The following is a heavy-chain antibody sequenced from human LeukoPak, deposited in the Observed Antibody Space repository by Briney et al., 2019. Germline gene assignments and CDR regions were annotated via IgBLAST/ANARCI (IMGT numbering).Heavy chain of an antibody. CDR2: IYSGGST. J-gene: IGHJ2*01. V-gene: IGHV3-53*01. CDR3: ARESTSWYFDL. Sequence: GRSLRISCAASGFTVSRNYMIWVRQAPGKGLEWVSVIYSGGSTYYADSVKGRFTISRDNSKNTLYLQMNSLRAEDTAVYYCARESTSWYFDLWGRSTLVTVSS. D-gene: IGHD2-2*01. CDR1: GFTVSRNY.